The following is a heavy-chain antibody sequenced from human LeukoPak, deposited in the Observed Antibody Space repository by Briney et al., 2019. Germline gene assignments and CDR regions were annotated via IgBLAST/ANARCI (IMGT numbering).Heavy chain of an antibody. CDR3: ARDKPPIFGVARGLFDY. V-gene: IGHV3-30*01. CDR1: GFTFGSYA. D-gene: IGHD3-3*01. Sequence: PGRSLRLSCAASGFTFGSYAMHWVRQAPGKGLEWVAVISYDGSNKYYADSVKGRFTISRDNSKNTLYLQMNSLRAEDTAVYYCARDKPPIFGVARGLFDYWGQGTLVTVSS. J-gene: IGHJ4*02. CDR2: ISYDGSNK.